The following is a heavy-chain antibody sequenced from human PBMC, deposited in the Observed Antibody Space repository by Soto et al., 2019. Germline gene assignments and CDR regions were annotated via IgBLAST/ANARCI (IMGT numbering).Heavy chain of an antibody. CDR3: ARCEQRATHYYYYGMDV. CDR2: IIPIFGTA. D-gene: IGHD6-25*01. Sequence: QVQLVQSGAEVKKPGSSVKVSCKASGGTFSSYAISWVRQAPGQGLEWMGGIIPIFGTANYAQKFQGRVTITADESTSTAYMELRSLRSEDTAVYYCARCEQRATHYYYYGMDVWGQGTTVTVSS. J-gene: IGHJ6*02. V-gene: IGHV1-69*12. CDR1: GGTFSSYA.